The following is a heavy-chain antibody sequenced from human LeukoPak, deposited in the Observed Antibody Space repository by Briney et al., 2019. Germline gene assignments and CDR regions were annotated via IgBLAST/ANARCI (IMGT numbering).Heavy chain of an antibody. D-gene: IGHD3-10*01. CDR2: MNPNSGNT. V-gene: IGHV1-8*01. J-gene: IGHJ4*02. CDR3: ARGLRVERVRGSYYFDY. CDR1: GYTFTSYD. Sequence: ASVKVSCKASGYTFTSYDINWVRQATGQGLEWMGWMNPNSGNTGYAQKFQGRVTMTRNTSISTAYMELSSLRSEDTAVYYCARGLRVERVRGSYYFDYWGRGTLVTVSS.